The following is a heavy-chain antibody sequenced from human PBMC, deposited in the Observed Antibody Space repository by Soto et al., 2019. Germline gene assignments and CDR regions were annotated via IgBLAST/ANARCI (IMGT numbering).Heavy chain of an antibody. D-gene: IGHD4-17*01. V-gene: IGHV1-2*04. CDR3: ARGRPRDYGDYVSYYYYYMDV. CDR1: GYTFTGYY. CDR2: INPNSGGT. J-gene: IGHJ6*03. Sequence: ASVKVSCKASGYTFTGYYMHWVRQAPGQGLEWIGWINPNSGGTNYAQKFQGWVTMTRDTSISTAYMELSRLRSDDTAVYYCARGRPRDYGDYVSYYYYYMDVWGKGTTVTVSS.